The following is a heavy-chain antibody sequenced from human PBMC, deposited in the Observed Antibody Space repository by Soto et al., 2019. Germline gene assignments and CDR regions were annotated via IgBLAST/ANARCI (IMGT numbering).Heavy chain of an antibody. CDR2: ISSSGSTI. V-gene: IGHV3-11*01. CDR1: GFTFSDSY. D-gene: IGHD6-6*01. Sequence: GGSLRLSCAASGFTFSDSYMRLIRQAPGKGLEWVSYISSSGSTISYADSVQGRFTVSRDNAKNSLYLQMNSLRAEDTAVYYCARDKYSTSGTTLEYWGQGTQVTVSS. CDR3: ARDKYSTSGTTLEY. J-gene: IGHJ4*02.